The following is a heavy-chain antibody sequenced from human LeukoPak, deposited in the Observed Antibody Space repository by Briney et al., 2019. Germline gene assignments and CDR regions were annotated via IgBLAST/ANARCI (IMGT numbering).Heavy chain of an antibody. D-gene: IGHD6-13*01. CDR2: INPSGGST. V-gene: IGHV1-46*01. J-gene: IGHJ4*02. CDR1: GYTFTSYY. CDR3: ARDAGFSWSGSSWYAN. Sequence: ASVKVSCKASGYTFTSYYMHWVRQAPGQGLEWMGIINPSGGSTSYAQKFQGRVTMTRDTSTSTVYMELSSLRSEDTAVYYCARDAGFSWSGSSWYANWGQGTLVTVSS.